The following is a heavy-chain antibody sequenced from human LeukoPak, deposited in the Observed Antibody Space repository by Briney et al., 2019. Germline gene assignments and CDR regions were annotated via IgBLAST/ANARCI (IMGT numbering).Heavy chain of an antibody. CDR3: ARGAHYYYDSSGYSYGDDY. CDR1: GFTFTNYN. J-gene: IGHJ4*02. CDR2: TSSSSSYI. Sequence: PGGSLRLSCAASGFTFTNYNMNWVRQAPGKGLEWVSSTSSSSSYIYYADSVKGRLTISRDNAKNSLYLQMNSLRAEDTAVYYCARGAHYYYDSSGYSYGDDYWGQGTLVTVSS. V-gene: IGHV3-21*01. D-gene: IGHD3-22*01.